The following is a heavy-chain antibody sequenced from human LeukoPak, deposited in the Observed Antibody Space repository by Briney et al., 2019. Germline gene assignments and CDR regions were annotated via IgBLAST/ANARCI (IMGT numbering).Heavy chain of an antibody. Sequence: ASVKVSCKASGYTFTSYYMHWVRQAPGQGLEWMGWMNPNSGNTGYAQKFQGRVTMTRNTSISTAYMELSSLRSEDTAVYYCARGLTYYYGSGSYYDTLLDYWGQGTLVTVSS. J-gene: IGHJ4*02. CDR1: GYTFTSYY. D-gene: IGHD3-10*01. V-gene: IGHV1-8*02. CDR2: MNPNSGNT. CDR3: ARGLTYYYGSGSYYDTLLDY.